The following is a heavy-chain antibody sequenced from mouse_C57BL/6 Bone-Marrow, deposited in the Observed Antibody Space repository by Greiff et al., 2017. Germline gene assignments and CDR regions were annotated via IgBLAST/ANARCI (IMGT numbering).Heavy chain of an antibody. CDR3: TEGVYYYGRSFDY. CDR1: GFTFSNYW. CDR2: IRLKSDNYAT. Sequence: EVKLMESGGGLVQPGGSMKLSCVASGFTFSNYWMNWVRQSPEKGLEWVAQIRLKSDNYATHYAESVKGRFTISRDDSKSSVYLQMNNLRAEDTGIYYCTEGVYYYGRSFDYWGQGTTLTVSS. V-gene: IGHV6-3*01. J-gene: IGHJ2*01. D-gene: IGHD1-1*01.